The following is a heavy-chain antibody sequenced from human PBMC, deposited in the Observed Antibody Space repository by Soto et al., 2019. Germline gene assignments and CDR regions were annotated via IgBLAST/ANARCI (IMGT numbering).Heavy chain of an antibody. CDR2: IYYTGSI. CDR1: GGSISSGGYY. J-gene: IGHJ6*02. Sequence: QVQLQESGPGLVKPSQTLSLTCTVSGGSISSGGYYWSWIRQHPGKGLEWIGYIYYTGSIYYNPNLKSRVTISVDTSKNQFSLKLSSVSAADTAVYYCARDLRFRGFYGMDVWGQGTTVTVSS. CDR3: ARDLRFRGFYGMDV. V-gene: IGHV4-31*03. D-gene: IGHD3-10*01.